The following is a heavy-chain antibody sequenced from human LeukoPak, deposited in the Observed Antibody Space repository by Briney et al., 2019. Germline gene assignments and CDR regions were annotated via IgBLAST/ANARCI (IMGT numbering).Heavy chain of an antibody. D-gene: IGHD3-22*01. V-gene: IGHV3-23*01. Sequence: GGSLRLSCAASGFTFSSYAMSWVSQAPGKGLEWVSAISGSGGSTYYADSVKGRFTISRDNSKNTLYLQMNSLRAEDTAVYYCAKDQVDSSGYYYFDYWGQGTLVTVSS. CDR2: ISGSGGST. J-gene: IGHJ4*02. CDR3: AKDQVDSSGYYYFDY. CDR1: GFTFSSYA.